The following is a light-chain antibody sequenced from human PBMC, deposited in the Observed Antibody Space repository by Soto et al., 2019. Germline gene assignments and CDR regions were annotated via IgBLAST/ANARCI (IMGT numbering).Light chain of an antibody. Sequence: DIVLTQSPDSLAVSLGERATINCKSSLSLLYTSNNKNYLAWYQQKPGQPPKLLINWASIRESGVPDRFSGSGSGTDFTLTISSLQAEDVALYYCQQYYGTPLTFGGGAQVEIK. CDR1: LSLLYTSNNKNY. CDR2: WAS. J-gene: IGKJ4*01. CDR3: QQYYGTPLT. V-gene: IGKV4-1*01.